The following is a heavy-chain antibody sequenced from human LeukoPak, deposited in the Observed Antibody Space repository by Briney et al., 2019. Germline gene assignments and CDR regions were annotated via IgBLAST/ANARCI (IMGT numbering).Heavy chain of an antibody. CDR2: ISYDGSNK. J-gene: IGHJ2*01. V-gene: IGHV3-30*03. CDR1: GFTFSSYG. Sequence: GRSLRLSCAASGFTFSSYGMHWVRQAPGKGLEWVAVISYDGSNKYYADSVKGRFTISRDNSKNTLYLQMNSLRAEDTAVYYCARGNPNWYFDLWGRGTLVTVSS. D-gene: IGHD1-14*01. CDR3: ARGNPNWYFDL.